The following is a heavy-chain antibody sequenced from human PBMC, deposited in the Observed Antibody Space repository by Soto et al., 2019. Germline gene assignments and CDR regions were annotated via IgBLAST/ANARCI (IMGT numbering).Heavy chain of an antibody. Sequence: KTSETLSLTCSVSGGSISSYYWSWIRQPPGKGLEWIGYIYDSGSTNYNPSLKSRVTISVDTSKNQFSLKMSSVTAADTAVYYCVRDSPGGNPFDYWGQGTMVTVYS. V-gene: IGHV4-59*01. CDR3: VRDSPGGNPFDY. CDR1: GGSISSYY. D-gene: IGHD2-15*01. CDR2: IYDSGST. J-gene: IGHJ4*02.